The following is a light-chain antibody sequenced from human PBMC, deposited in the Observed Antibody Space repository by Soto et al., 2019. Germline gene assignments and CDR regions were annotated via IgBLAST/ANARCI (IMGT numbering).Light chain of an antibody. CDR1: QSVSSSY. J-gene: IGKJ5*01. V-gene: IGKV3-20*01. CDR2: GAS. Sequence: VGKQCTGTRSLSPGERATLSCRASQLVSGIASQSVSSSYLAWYQQKPGQAPRLLIYGASSRATGIPDRFSGSASGTDFTLTISRLEPEDFAVYFCQQYSDLPMTFGQGTRLEI. CDR3: QQYSDLPMT.